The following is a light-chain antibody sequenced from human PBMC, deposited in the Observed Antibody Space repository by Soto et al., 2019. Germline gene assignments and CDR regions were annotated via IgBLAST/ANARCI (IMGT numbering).Light chain of an antibody. V-gene: IGLV2-8*01. J-gene: IGLJ1*01. CDR3: SSYAGSNHYV. CDR1: SSDVGGYNY. CDR2: GVT. Sequence: QSVLTQPPSASGSPGQSVTISCTGTSSDVGGYNYVSWYQQHPGKAPKLMIYGVTKRPSGVPDRFSGSKSGNTASLTVSGLQAEDEAYYYCSSYAGSNHYVFGTGTKLTVL.